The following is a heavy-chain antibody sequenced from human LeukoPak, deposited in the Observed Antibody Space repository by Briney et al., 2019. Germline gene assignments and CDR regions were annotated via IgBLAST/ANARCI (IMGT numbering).Heavy chain of an antibody. D-gene: IGHD3-22*01. V-gene: IGHV3-21*04. CDR2: ISSSSSYI. J-gene: IGHJ4*02. CDR1: GCTFSSYS. CDR3: AKDYDSSGYYALYFDY. Sequence: GGSLRLSCAASGCTFSSYSMNWVRQAPGKGLEWVSSISSSSSYIYYADSVKGRFTISRDNAKNSLYLQMNSLRAEDTALYYCAKDYDSSGYYALYFDYWGQGTLVTVSS.